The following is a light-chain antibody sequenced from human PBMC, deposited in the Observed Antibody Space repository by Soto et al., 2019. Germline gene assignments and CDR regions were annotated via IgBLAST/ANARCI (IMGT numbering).Light chain of an antibody. Sequence: RTQSPATLSVSPGERATLSCRGSQTIYSNVAWYQQRPGQAPRLLIYRASARATGIPARFSGSGSGTEFTLTIGSLQSEDSAVYYCQQYQNLWTFGQGTKVDIK. J-gene: IGKJ1*01. CDR2: RAS. V-gene: IGKV3-15*01. CDR1: QTIYSN. CDR3: QQYQNLWT.